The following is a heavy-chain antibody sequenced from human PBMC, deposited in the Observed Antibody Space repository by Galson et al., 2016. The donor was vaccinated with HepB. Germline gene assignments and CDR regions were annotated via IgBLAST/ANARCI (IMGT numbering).Heavy chain of an antibody. Sequence: SLRLSCAASGFTFSNSAMTWVRQAPGKGLEWVSSIRAGGDNTYYADSVKGRFTISRDNSKNTLYLQMNSLRVEDTAVYYCAKGVLCSGGSCFSTWFDPWGQGTLVTVSS. J-gene: IGHJ5*02. CDR1: GFTFSNSA. CDR2: IRAGGDNT. V-gene: IGHV3-23*01. D-gene: IGHD2-15*01. CDR3: AKGVLCSGGSCFSTWFDP.